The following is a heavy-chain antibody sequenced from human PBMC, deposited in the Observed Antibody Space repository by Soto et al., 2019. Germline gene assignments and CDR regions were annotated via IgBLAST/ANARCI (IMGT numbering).Heavy chain of an antibody. Sequence: QVQLVESGGGVVQPGRSLRLSCAASGFTFSSYGMHWVRQAPGKGLEWMAVISYDGSNKYYADSVKGRFTISRDNSKNTLYLQMNSLRAEDTAVYYCAKQGSDSSGYVDYWGQGTLVTVSS. CDR3: AKQGSDSSGYVDY. CDR1: GFTFSSYG. V-gene: IGHV3-30*18. J-gene: IGHJ4*02. CDR2: ISYDGSNK. D-gene: IGHD3-22*01.